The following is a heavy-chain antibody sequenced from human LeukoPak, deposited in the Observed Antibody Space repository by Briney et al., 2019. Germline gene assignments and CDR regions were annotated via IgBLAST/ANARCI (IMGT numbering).Heavy chain of an antibody. J-gene: IGHJ1*01. CDR2: ISNTIGTI. CDR1: GFTFSDYY. CDR3: ARDTFYDFWSGRGIEH. Sequence: PGGSLRLSCAASGFTFSDYYMTWIRQAPGKGLEWVAYISNTIGTIYYADSVKGRFTISRDNAKNSLYLQMNSLRAEDTAVYYCARDTFYDFWSGRGIEHWGQGTLVTVSS. V-gene: IGHV3-11*04. D-gene: IGHD3-3*01.